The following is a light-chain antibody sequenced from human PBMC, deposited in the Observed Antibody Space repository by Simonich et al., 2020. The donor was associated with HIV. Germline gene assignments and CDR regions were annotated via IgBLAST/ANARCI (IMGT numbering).Light chain of an antibody. CDR2: WAS. CDR3: QQYYNSPLT. Sequence: DIVMTQSPDSLPVSLGERATINCKSSQSLLSNNKNYLAWYQQKPGQPPKLLIYWASTRESGVPDRFSGSGSGTDFTLTISSLQAEDVAVYYCQQYYNSPLTFGQGTNVEVK. V-gene: IGKV4-1*01. CDR1: QSLLSNNKNY. J-gene: IGKJ1*01.